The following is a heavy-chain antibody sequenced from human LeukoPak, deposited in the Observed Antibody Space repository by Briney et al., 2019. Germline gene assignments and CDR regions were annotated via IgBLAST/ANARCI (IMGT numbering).Heavy chain of an antibody. CDR1: GASFSGYY. V-gene: IGHV4-34*01. CDR2: INHSGIT. J-gene: IGHJ4*02. D-gene: IGHD2-15*01. Sequence: SETLSLTCAFYGASFSGYYWRWIRQPPGKGLEWTGEINHSGITTYNPSLKSRVTISVDTSKKQFSLKLNSVTAADTAVYYCAISHKWLLLDYWGQGTLVTVSS. CDR3: AISHKWLLLDY.